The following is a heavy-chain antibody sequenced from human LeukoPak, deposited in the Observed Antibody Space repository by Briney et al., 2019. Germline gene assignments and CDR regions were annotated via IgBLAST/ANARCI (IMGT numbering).Heavy chain of an antibody. D-gene: IGHD3-10*01. Sequence: SETLSLTCAVYGGSFRGYYWSWIRQPPGKGLEWIGEINHSGSTNYNPSLKSRVTISVDTSKNQFSLKLSSVTAADTAVYYCARGLPYGSGSYYYYFDYWGQGTLVTVSS. CDR1: GGSFRGYY. CDR2: INHSGST. J-gene: IGHJ4*02. CDR3: ARGLPYGSGSYYYYFDY. V-gene: IGHV4-34*01.